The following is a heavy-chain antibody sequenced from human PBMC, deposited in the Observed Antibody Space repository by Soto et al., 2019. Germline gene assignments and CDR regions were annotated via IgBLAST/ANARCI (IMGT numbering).Heavy chain of an antibody. CDR3: ARARYALTGDYKGGYYNLDC. J-gene: IGHJ4*02. Sequence: QVQLQESGPGLVKPSETLSLTYSVSGDSISNSYWAWIRQPPGKGLEWIGDISYSGSTNYNPSLKCRVTIFVHTSGNQSSLSLSSVTPADTAVYFYARARYALTGDYKGGYYNLDCWGQGTPVNVSP. V-gene: IGHV4-59*01. CDR2: ISYSGST. D-gene: IGHD3-9*01. CDR1: GDSISNSY.